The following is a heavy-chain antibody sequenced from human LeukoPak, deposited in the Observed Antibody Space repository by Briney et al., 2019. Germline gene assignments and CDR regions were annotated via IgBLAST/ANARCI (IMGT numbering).Heavy chain of an antibody. D-gene: IGHD2-8*01. J-gene: IGHJ4*02. CDR3: ARGINCTNGVCYTGFDY. V-gene: IGHV4-34*01. CDR2: INHSGST. Sequence: SETLSLTCAVYGGSFSGYYWSWIRQPPGKGLEWIGEINHSGSTNYNPSPKSRVTISVDTSKNQFSLKLSSVTAADTAVYYCARGINCTNGVCYTGFDYWGQGTLVTVSS. CDR1: GGSFSGYY.